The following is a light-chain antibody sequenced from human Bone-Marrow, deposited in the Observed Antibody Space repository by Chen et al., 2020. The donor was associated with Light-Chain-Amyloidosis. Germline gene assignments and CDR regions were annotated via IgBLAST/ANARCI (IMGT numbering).Light chain of an antibody. CDR3: QSADSSGTYEVI. V-gene: IGLV3-25*03. CDR1: DLPTKY. J-gene: IGLJ2*01. CDR2: RDT. Sequence: SYELTQPPSVSVSPGQTASITCSGDDLPTKYAYLYQQKPGQAPVLVIHRDTERPSGISERFSGSRSGKTATLTISGVQAEDEADYHCQSADSSGTYEVIFGGGTKLTVL.